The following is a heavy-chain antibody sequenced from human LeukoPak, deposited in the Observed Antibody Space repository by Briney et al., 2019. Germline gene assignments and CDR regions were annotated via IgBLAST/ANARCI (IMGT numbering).Heavy chain of an antibody. CDR1: GFAFSGYA. CDR2: ISYDESRE. D-gene: IGHD4-17*01. Sequence: GRALRLSCVASGFAFSGYAMHWVRQAPGKGLEWVAFISYDESREYYADSVKCRFTISRDNSKNMVYLQMNSLRDEDTAVYYCARSKRTTVTFLLDNWGQGTLVTVSS. J-gene: IGHJ4*02. V-gene: IGHV3-30*01. CDR3: ARSKRTTVTFLLDN.